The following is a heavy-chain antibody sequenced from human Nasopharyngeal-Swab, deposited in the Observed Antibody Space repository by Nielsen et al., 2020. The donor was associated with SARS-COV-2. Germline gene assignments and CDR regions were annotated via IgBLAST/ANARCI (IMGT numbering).Heavy chain of an antibody. D-gene: IGHD3-22*01. CDR2: ISRNSGST. CDR1: GFTFDDYA. CDR3: AKDKGAYYYDSSGPFFDY. Sequence: SLTLSCAASGFTFDDYAMHWVRQAPGMGLEWVAGISRNSGSTGYADSVKGRLTITRDTAKNSLYLQMNRLRAEDMALYYCAKDKGAYYYDSSGPFFDYWGQGTLVTVSS. V-gene: IGHV3-9*03. J-gene: IGHJ4*02.